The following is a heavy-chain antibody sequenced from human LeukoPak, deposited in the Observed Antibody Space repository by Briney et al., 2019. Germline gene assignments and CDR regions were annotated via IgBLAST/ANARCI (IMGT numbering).Heavy chain of an antibody. Sequence: PGGSLRLSCAASGFTFNNLAMSWVRQAPGKGLEWVSAISRNSDSTYYADSVKGRFTIYRDNSKNTMYVQMNGLRAEDTAVYYCAKDAGVRHCGGDCSSLFDYWGQGTLVTVSS. CDR1: GFTFNNLA. CDR2: ISRNSDST. D-gene: IGHD2-21*02. V-gene: IGHV3-23*01. CDR3: AKDAGVRHCGGDCSSLFDY. J-gene: IGHJ4*02.